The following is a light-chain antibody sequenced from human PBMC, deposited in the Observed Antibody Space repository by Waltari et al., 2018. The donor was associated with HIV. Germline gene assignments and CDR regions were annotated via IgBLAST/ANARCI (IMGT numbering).Light chain of an antibody. V-gene: IGLV1-47*01. J-gene: IGLJ2*01. CDR2: RNK. Sequence: QSVLTQPPSASGTPGQRVTISCSGSSSNVGSNYVHWYQQLPGTAPKLLLYRNKRRPSVFPDRFSGSKSGTSSSLAISGLRSEDEADYYCAVWDDTLSGHLVFGGGTKLTVL. CDR1: SSNVGSNY. CDR3: AVWDDTLSGHLV.